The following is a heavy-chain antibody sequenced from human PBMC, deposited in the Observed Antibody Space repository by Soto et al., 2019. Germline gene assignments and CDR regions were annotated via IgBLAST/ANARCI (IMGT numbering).Heavy chain of an antibody. Sequence: ASGKVSCKASGYTFTGYYIHWVRQAPGEGLEWMGWINPNSGGTNYAQKFQGWVTMTRDTSISTAYMELSRLRSDDTAVYYCAREKQLVRDYYYYGMDVWGQGTTVTVSS. CDR2: INPNSGGT. CDR3: AREKQLVRDYYYYGMDV. CDR1: GYTFTGYY. V-gene: IGHV1-2*04. D-gene: IGHD6-6*01. J-gene: IGHJ6*02.